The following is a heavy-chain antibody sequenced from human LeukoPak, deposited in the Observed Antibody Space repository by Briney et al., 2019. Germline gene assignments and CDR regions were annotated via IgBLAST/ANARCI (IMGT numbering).Heavy chain of an antibody. CDR2: IIPICGTA. D-gene: IGHD2-8*01. CDR3: AREGPLYHFDY. CDR1: VDTFNSYA. Sequence: GASVSVSCEASVDTFNSYAISCVRHAPGQGRVWMGGIIPICGTANYAQKFQGRVTITTDESTSTAYMELSSLRSEDTAVYYCAREGPLYHFDYWGQGTLVTVSS. J-gene: IGHJ4*02. V-gene: IGHV1-69*05.